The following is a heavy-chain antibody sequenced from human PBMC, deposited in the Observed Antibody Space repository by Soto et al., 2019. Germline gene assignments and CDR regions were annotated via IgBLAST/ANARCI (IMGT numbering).Heavy chain of an antibody. D-gene: IGHD1-1*01. CDR3: ARRAETNGWNGFGADKYYFDF. V-gene: IGHV1-8*01. Sequence: ASVKVSCKASGYTFTSYDIYWVRQATGQGLEWMGWVNPNTGNSGYAQKFQGRVTMTSDTSINTAHMELSSLRSEDTAVYYCARRAETNGWNGFGADKYYFDFWGQGXLVTVSS. J-gene: IGHJ4*02. CDR2: VNPNTGNS. CDR1: GYTFTSYD.